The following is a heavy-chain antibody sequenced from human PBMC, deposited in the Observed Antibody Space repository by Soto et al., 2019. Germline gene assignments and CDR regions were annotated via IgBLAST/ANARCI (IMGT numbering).Heavy chain of an antibody. J-gene: IGHJ4*02. D-gene: IGHD3-10*01. CDR3: ARGSTDSYPGSRIFDF. V-gene: IGHV3-23*01. CDR2: ITDTGGDA. Sequence: LRLSCVASGLTFGSRAMIWVRQAPGEGLQWVSTITDTGGDAKYADSVRGRFVISRDNSKKTLYLQMTSLTAEDSAMYYCARGSTDSYPGSRIFDFWGRGTLVTVSS. CDR1: GLTFGSRA.